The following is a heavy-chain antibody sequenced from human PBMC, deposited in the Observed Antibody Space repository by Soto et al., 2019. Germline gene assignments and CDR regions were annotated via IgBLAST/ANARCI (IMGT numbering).Heavy chain of an antibody. CDR1: GFTFRHFA. CDR3: AKDREDNNYVWDAFDV. D-gene: IGHD3-16*01. J-gene: IGHJ3*01. Sequence: GGSLRLSCATSGFTFRHFAMSWVRQAPGKGLEWVSSIGGGDDDRFYSDSVKGRFTITRDNGNSIVYLQMHSLRAEDTAQCFCAKDREDNNYVWDAFDVWGHATVVTVS. CDR2: IGGGDDDR. V-gene: IGHV3-23*01.